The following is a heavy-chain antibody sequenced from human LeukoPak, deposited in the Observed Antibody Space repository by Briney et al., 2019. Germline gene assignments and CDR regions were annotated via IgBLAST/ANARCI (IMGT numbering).Heavy chain of an antibody. V-gene: IGHV3-23*01. D-gene: IGHD3-16*01. CDR3: ARAGAYHFDN. Sequence: GGSLRLSCAASGFTFSSYAMSWARQAPGKGLEWVSAISGSGGSTYYADSVKGRFTISRDNAKNTLYLQMNSLRAEDTAVYYCARAGAYHFDNWGQGTLVTVSS. J-gene: IGHJ4*02. CDR1: GFTFSSYA. CDR2: ISGSGGST.